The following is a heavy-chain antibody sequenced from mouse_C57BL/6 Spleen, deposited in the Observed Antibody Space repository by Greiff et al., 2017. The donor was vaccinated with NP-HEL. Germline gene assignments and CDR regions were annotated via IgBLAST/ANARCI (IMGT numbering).Heavy chain of an antibody. J-gene: IGHJ4*01. D-gene: IGHD1-1*01. CDR2: IHPSDSDT. CDR3: AIHPTTLVATDAMDY. Sequence: QVQLQQSGAELVKPGASVKVSCKASGYTFTSYWMHWVKQRPGQGLEWIGRIHPSDSDTNYNQKFKGKATLTVDKSSSTAYMQLSSLTSEDSAVYYCAIHPTTLVATDAMDYWGQGTSVTVSS. CDR1: GYTFTSYW. V-gene: IGHV1-74*01.